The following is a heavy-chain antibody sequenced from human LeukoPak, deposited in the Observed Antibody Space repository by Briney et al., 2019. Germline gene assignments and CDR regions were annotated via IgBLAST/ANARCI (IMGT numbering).Heavy chain of an antibody. J-gene: IGHJ4*02. CDR3: TSGYSGSYYRDY. CDR1: GFTFSGSA. CDR2: IRSEANSYAT. V-gene: IGHV3-73*01. Sequence: GGSLKLSCAASGFTFSGSAMHWVRQASGKGLEWVGRIRSEANSYATAYAASVKGRFTISRDDSKNTAYLQMNSLKTEDTAVYYCTSGYSGSYYRDYWGQGTLVTVSS. D-gene: IGHD1-26*01.